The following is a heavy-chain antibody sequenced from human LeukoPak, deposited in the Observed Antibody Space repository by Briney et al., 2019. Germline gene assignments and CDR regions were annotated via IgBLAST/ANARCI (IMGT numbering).Heavy chain of an antibody. CDR1: GFTFSSYS. CDR2: ISSSSSYI. Sequence: PGGSLRLSCAASGFTFSSYSMNWVRQAPGKGLEWVSSISSSSSYIYYADSVKGRFTISRDNAKNSLYLQMNSLRAEDTAVYYCASGLAGGSFAYMDVWGKGTTVTVSS. D-gene: IGHD2-15*01. V-gene: IGHV3-21*01. CDR3: ASGLAGGSFAYMDV. J-gene: IGHJ6*03.